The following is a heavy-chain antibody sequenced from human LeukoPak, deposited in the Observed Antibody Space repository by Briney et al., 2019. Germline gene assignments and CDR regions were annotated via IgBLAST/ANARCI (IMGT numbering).Heavy chain of an antibody. CDR2: IYYSGST. D-gene: IGHD1-26*01. CDR1: GGSISSYY. J-gene: IGHJ3*02. Sequence: SETLSLTCTVSGGSISSYYWSWIRQPPGKGLEWIGYIYYSGSTNYNPSLKSRVTISVDTSKNQFSLKLSSVTAADTAVYYCARSPVVGATLDDAFDIWGQGTMVTVSS. CDR3: ARSPVVGATLDDAFDI. V-gene: IGHV4-59*01.